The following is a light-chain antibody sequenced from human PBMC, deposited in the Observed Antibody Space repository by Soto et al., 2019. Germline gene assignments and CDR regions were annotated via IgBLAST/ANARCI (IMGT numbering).Light chain of an antibody. V-gene: IGKV3-20*01. Sequence: EIVLTQSPGTLSLSPGERATLSCRASQSVSSSYLAWYQQKPGQAPRLLIYGASSRATGIPDRFSGSGSGTDFPLTISRLEPEDFAVYYCRQYDSSPLTFGEGTKVEIK. CDR1: QSVSSSY. CDR2: GAS. J-gene: IGKJ4*01. CDR3: RQYDSSPLT.